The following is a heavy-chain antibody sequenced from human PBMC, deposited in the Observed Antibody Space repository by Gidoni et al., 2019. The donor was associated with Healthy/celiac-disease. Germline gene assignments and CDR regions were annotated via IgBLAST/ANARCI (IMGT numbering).Heavy chain of an antibody. CDR2: ISSSTSYI. Sequence: EVQLVESGGGLVKPGGALRLSCAASGFTFSSYGMNWVRQAPGKGLGWVSSISSSTSYIYYGDSVKGRFTVSRDNAKNSVYLQMNSLRAEDTAVYYCARDKIAVAGSGMDVWGQGTTVTVSS. CDR1: GFTFSSYG. D-gene: IGHD6-19*01. J-gene: IGHJ6*02. V-gene: IGHV3-21*01. CDR3: ARDKIAVAGSGMDV.